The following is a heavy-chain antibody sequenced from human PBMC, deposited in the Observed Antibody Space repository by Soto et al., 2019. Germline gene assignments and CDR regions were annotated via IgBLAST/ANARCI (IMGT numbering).Heavy chain of an antibody. D-gene: IGHD2-2*01. CDR1: GFTVSSNY. Sequence: LRLSCAASGFTVSSNYMSWVRQAPGKGLEWVSVIYSGGSTYYADSVKGRFTISRDNSKNTLYLQMNSLRAEDTAVYYCARGSRVVAGLYCYYGLDVWGQGTTVTVSS. J-gene: IGHJ6*02. V-gene: IGHV3-53*01. CDR2: IYSGGST. CDR3: ARGSRVVAGLYCYYGLDV.